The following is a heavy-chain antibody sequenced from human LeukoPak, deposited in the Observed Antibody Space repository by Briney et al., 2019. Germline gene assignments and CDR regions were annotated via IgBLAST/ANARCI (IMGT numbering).Heavy chain of an antibody. CDR2: INTDGSST. CDR3: ARVIIAATGRDY. Sequence: GGSLRLSCAASGFTFSSHWMHWVRQAPGKGLVWVSRINTDGSSTSYADSVKGRFTISRDNAKNTLYLQMNSLRAEDTAVYYSARVIIAATGRDYWGQGTLVTVSS. J-gene: IGHJ4*02. CDR1: GFTFSSHW. D-gene: IGHD6-13*01. V-gene: IGHV3-74*01.